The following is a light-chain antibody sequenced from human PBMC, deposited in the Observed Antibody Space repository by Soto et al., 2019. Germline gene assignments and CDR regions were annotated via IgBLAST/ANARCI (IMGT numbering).Light chain of an antibody. CDR1: SSDVGGYNY. CDR3: SSYAGSKTL. CDR2: EVS. J-gene: IGLJ2*01. V-gene: IGLV2-8*01. Sequence: QSVLTQPPSASGSPGQSVTISCTGTSSDVGGYNYVSWYQQHPGKAPKLMIYEVSKRPSGVPDRFSGSKSGNTASLTVSGLQAEDEADYYCSSYAGSKTLLGGGTKLTVL.